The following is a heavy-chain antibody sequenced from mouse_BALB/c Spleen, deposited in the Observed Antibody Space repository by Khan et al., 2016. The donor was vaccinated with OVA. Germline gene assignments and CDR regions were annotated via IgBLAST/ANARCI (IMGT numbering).Heavy chain of an antibody. D-gene: IGHD2-14*01. CDR3: ARSTYRYAFVY. J-gene: IGHJ3*01. CDR2: IIYPGYT. Sequence: EVQLQESGPSLVKPSQTLSLTCSVTGDSITSGYWNWIRKFPGNKLEYMGYIIYPGYTYYNPSLQSLISITRHTSKHQYYLHLNSVTDEDTATYYCARSTYRYAFVYWGQGTLVTVSA. CDR1: GDSITSGY. V-gene: IGHV3-8*02.